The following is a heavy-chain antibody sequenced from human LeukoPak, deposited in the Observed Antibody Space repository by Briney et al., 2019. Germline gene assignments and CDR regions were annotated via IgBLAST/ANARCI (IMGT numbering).Heavy chain of an antibody. CDR1: GFTFSSYA. CDR2: ISGSGGST. V-gene: IGHV3-23*01. CDR3: ARKRPTYDILTGYSLDYYYYGMDV. Sequence: GGSLRLSCAASGFTFSSYAMSWVRQAPGKGLEWVSAISGSGGSTYYADSVKGRFTISRDNSKNTVYLQMNSLRAEDTAVYYCARKRPTYDILTGYSLDYYYYGMDVWGQGTTVTVSS. D-gene: IGHD3-9*01. J-gene: IGHJ6*02.